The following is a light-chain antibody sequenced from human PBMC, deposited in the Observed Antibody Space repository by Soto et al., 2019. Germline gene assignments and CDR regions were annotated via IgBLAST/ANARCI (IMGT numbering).Light chain of an antibody. Sequence: EIVLTQSPATLSLSPGERATLSCRASQSVNNYLAWYQQKPGQAPRLLIYETSDRASGIPARFSGSGSGTDFTLTISSLEPEDFAVFYCQQRSVWPWTFGQGTKVEIK. V-gene: IGKV3-11*01. J-gene: IGKJ1*01. CDR2: ETS. CDR1: QSVNNY. CDR3: QQRSVWPWT.